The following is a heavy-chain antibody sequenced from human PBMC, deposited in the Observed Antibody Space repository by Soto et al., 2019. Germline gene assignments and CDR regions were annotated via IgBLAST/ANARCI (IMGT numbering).Heavy chain of an antibody. CDR3: ARDYSNPRGRFDP. CDR2: INQDGSKK. V-gene: IGHV3-7*01. CDR1: GFTSSGYW. J-gene: IGHJ5*02. D-gene: IGHD4-4*01. Sequence: EVQLVQSGGGLVQPGGSLRLSCAASGFTSSGYWMTWVRQAPGKGLEWVANINQDGSKKYYVDSVKGRFTISRDTAKDSLYLQMNSLRAEDTAIYYCARDYSNPRGRFDPWGQGTLVTVSS.